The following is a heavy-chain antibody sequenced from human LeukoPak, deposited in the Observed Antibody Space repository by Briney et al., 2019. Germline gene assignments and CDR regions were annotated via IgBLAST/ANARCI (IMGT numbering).Heavy chain of an antibody. CDR3: ARDWRDGYNKVFDW. D-gene: IGHD5-24*01. J-gene: IGHJ4*02. Sequence: GGSLRLSCTVSAFTVSSNSMSWVRQAPGKGLEWVANIKQDGTDKYYVDSVRGRFTISRDNAKNSLYLQMNSLGVEDTAVYFRARDWRDGYNKVFDWWGQGALVAVSS. V-gene: IGHV3-7*01. CDR2: IKQDGTDK. CDR1: AFTVSSNS.